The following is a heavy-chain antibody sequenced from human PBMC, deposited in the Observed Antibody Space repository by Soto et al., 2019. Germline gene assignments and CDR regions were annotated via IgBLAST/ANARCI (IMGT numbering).Heavy chain of an antibody. D-gene: IGHD2-8*01. V-gene: IGHV1-3*01. J-gene: IGHJ4*02. CDR3: ARDWSHAAYPIYYFEY. Sequence: ASVKVSCKASGYTFTNYAIHWVRQAPGQRLEWMGWINAGNVNTKYSQKFQGRVTITRDTSASTAYMELTSLRSEDTAVYYCARDWSHAAYPIYYFEYWGQGTLVTVSS. CDR2: INAGNVNT. CDR1: GYTFTNYA.